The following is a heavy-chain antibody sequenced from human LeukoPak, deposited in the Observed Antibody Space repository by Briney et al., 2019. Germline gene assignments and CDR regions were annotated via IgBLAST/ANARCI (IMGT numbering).Heavy chain of an antibody. J-gene: IGHJ6*04. CDR3: AELGITMIGGV. CDR1: GFIFDDYG. D-gene: IGHD3-10*02. V-gene: IGHV3-20*04. CDR2: INWKGSIT. Sequence: GGSLRLSCAASGFIFDDYGMSWVRQAPGKGLEWVSGINWKGSITGYADSVKGRFTISRDNAKNSLYLQMNSLRAEDTAVYYCAELGITMIGGVWGKGTTVTISS.